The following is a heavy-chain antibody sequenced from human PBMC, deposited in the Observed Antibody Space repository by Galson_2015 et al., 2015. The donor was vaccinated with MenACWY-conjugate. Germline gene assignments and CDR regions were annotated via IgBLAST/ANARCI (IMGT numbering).Heavy chain of an antibody. V-gene: IGHV3-7*03. J-gene: IGHJ5*02. CDR3: ARPGGSGSETWFDP. D-gene: IGHD3-10*01. Sequence: SLRLSCAASGFTFSSYWMSWVRQAPGKGLEWVANIKQDGSEKYYVDSVKGRFTISRDNAKNSLYLQMSSLKASDTAMYYCARPGGSGSETWFDPWGQGTLVTVSS. CDR1: GFTFSSYW. CDR2: IKQDGSEK.